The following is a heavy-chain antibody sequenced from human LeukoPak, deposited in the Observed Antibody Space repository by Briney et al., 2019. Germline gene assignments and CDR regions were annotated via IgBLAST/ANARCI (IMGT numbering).Heavy chain of an antibody. CDR2: IYYSGST. CDR3: ARRRVLTGSSRGDAFDI. Sequence: SETLSLTCTVSGDSINNYYWNWIRQPPGKGLEWIGYIYYSGSTNYNPSLTSRVTISIDTSKKHFSLKLSSVTAADTAVYYCARRRVLTGSSRGDAFDIWGQGTVVTVSS. D-gene: IGHD3-9*01. CDR1: GDSINNYY. V-gene: IGHV4-59*08. J-gene: IGHJ3*02.